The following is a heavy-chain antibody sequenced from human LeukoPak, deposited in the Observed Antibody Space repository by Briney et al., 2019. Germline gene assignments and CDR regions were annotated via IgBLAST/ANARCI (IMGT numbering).Heavy chain of an antibody. J-gene: IGHJ6*03. V-gene: IGHV3-21*01. D-gene: IGHD3-22*01. CDR1: GFTFSSYS. Sequence: GGSLRLSCAASGFTFSSYSMNWVRQAPGKGLEWVSSISSSSSYIYYADSVKGRFTISRDNAKNSLYLQMNSLRAEDTAVYYCAKEYDSSGYYAPYYYYYMDVWGKGTTVTISS. CDR2: ISSSSSYI. CDR3: AKEYDSSGYYAPYYYYYMDV.